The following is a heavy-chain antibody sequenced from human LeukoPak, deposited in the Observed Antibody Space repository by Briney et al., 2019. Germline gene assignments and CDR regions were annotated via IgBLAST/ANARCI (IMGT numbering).Heavy chain of an antibody. J-gene: IGHJ6*02. CDR2: ISYDGSNK. Sequence: PGGSLRLSCASSGFTFSSYGMHWVRQAPGKGLEWVAVISYDGSNKYYADSVKGRFTISRDNSKNTLYLQMNSLRAEDTAVYYCAKGAIAVAGGYYYYGMDVWGQGTTVTVSS. CDR3: AKGAIAVAGGYYYYGMDV. CDR1: GFTFSSYG. D-gene: IGHD6-19*01. V-gene: IGHV3-30*18.